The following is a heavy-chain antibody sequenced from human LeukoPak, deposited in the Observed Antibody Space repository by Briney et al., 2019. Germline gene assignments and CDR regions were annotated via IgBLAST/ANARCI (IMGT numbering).Heavy chain of an antibody. CDR2: INPNSGGT. Sequence: ASVKVSCKASGYTFTAYYTHWVRQAPGQGLEWMGRINPNSGGTNYAQKFQGRVIMTRDTTSGTAYMELDSLRSDDTAVYYCARDPGSSGDYWGQGTLVTASS. CDR3: ARDPGSSGDY. J-gene: IGHJ4*02. V-gene: IGHV1-2*06. D-gene: IGHD6-25*01. CDR1: GYTFTAYY.